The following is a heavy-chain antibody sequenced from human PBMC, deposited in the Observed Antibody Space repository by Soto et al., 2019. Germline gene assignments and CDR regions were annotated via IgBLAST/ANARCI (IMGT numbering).Heavy chain of an antibody. CDR1: GFSFSSYW. CDR3: ARGAGSYFRRVVGAFDI. Sequence: GGSLRLSCTASGFSFSSYWMSWVRQAPGKXLEWVANIKQDGSEKYYVDSVKGQFTISRDNAKNSLYLRMNSLRAEDTAVYYCARGAGSYFRRVVGAFDIWGQGTMVTVSS. J-gene: IGHJ3*02. V-gene: IGHV3-7*04. D-gene: IGHD3-10*01. CDR2: IKQDGSEK.